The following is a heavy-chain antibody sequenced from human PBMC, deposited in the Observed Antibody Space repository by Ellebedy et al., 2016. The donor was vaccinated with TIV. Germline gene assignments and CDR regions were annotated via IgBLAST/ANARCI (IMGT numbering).Heavy chain of an antibody. V-gene: IGHV3-74*01. CDR2: INGDGSGS. J-gene: IGHJ4*02. CDR1: GFMLRDHW. Sequence: GGSLRLXXAASGFMLRDHWMHWVRQAPGKALEWVSRINGDGSGSNYAGSVQGRFSVSRDNAKNSLYLQINSLRAEDTAVYYCAKEGKNDGDLDYWGQGTLVTVSS. D-gene: IGHD4-17*01. CDR3: AKEGKNDGDLDY.